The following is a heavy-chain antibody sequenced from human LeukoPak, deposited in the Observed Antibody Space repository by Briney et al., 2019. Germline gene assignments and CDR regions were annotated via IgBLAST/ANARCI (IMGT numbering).Heavy chain of an antibody. D-gene: IGHD2-2*02. V-gene: IGHV1-2*02. J-gene: IGHJ4*02. CDR1: GYTFTGYF. CDR2: INPNSGGT. CDR3: ARVGAEYQLLYDQYYFDY. Sequence: ASVKVSCKASGYTFTGYFMHWVRPAPGQGLEWMGWINPNSGGTNYAQKFQGRVTMTRDTSISTAYMELSRLRSDDTAVYYCARVGAEYQLLYDQYYFDYWGQGTLVTVSS.